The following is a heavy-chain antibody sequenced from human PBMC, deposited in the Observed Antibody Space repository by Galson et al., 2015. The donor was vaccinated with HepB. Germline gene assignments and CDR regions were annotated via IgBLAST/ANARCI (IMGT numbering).Heavy chain of an antibody. CDR1: GSTFSSYW. J-gene: IGHJ5*02. CDR3: ARDPTYYYDSSGYYPS. Sequence: SLRLSCAASGSTFSSYWMSWVRQAPGKGLEWVANIKQDGSEKYYVDSVKGRFTISRDNAKNSLYLQMNSLRAEDTAVYYCARDPTYYYDSSGYYPSWGQGTLVTVSS. CDR2: IKQDGSEK. V-gene: IGHV3-7*03. D-gene: IGHD3-22*01.